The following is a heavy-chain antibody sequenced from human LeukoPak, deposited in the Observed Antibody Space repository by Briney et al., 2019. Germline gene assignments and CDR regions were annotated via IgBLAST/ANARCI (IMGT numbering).Heavy chain of an antibody. CDR2: INHSGST. V-gene: IGHV4-34*01. J-gene: IGHJ4*02. CDR3: ASPTGY. CDR1: GGPFSGYY. Sequence: SETLSLTCAVYGGPFSGYYWSWIRQPPGKGLEWIGEINHSGSTNYNPSLKSRVTISVDTSKNQFSLKLSSVTAADTAVYYCASPTGYWGQGTLVTVSS.